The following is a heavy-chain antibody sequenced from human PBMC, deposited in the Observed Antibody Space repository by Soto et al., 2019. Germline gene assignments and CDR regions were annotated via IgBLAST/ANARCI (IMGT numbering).Heavy chain of an antibody. CDR1: GFTFSTYG. D-gene: IGHD3-22*01. CDR2: IAYDGSVI. CDR3: AKGSSTGYRGAFDS. V-gene: IGHV3-30*18. J-gene: IGHJ4*02. Sequence: QVQLVESGGGVVQPGRSLRLSCAASGFTFSTYGIHWVRQAPGKGLEWVAVIAYDGSVIYYADSVKGRFTISRDNSKNTLSLQMDSLSAEDTALYYCAKGSSTGYRGAFDSWGQGTLVTVSS.